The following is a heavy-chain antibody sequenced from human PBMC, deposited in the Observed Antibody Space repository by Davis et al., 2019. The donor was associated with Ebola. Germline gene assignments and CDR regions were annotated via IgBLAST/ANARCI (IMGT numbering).Heavy chain of an antibody. CDR1: GFTFSSYA. CDR2: ISGSGGST. CDR3: AKDRKYSGFDP. D-gene: IGHD6-6*01. V-gene: IGHV3-23*01. J-gene: IGHJ5*02. Sequence: GESLKISCAASGFTFSSYAMSWVRQAPGKGLEWVSAISGSGGSTYYADSVKGRFTISRDNSKNTPYLQMNSLRAEDTAVYYCAKDRKYSGFDPWGQGTLVTVSS.